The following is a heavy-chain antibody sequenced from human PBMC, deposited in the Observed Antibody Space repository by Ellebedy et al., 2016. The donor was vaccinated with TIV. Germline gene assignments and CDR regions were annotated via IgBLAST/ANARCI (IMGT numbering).Heavy chain of an antibody. Sequence: ASVKVSCXASGYTFTDYHIHWVRQAPGQGLEWMGWINPSRGDTTYAQNFQGRVTMTRDSSISTAYMEMSSLRSDDTAVYYRVRVKIGGYYYSAGNSPRIGYYFDSWGQGTLVPVSS. CDR3: VRVKIGGYYYSAGNSPRIGYYFDS. CDR2: INPSRGDT. D-gene: IGHD3-10*01. V-gene: IGHV1-2*02. J-gene: IGHJ4*02. CDR1: GYTFTDYH.